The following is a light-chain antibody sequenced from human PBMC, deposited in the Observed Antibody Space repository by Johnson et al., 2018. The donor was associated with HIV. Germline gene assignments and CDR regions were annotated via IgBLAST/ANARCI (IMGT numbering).Light chain of an antibody. CDR2: ENN. CDR3: GTWEGSLSAGAV. Sequence: QSVLTQPPSVSAAPGQKVTISCSGSSSNIGNNYVSWYQQLPGTAPKLLIYENNKRPSGTPDRFSGSKSGTSATLGITGLQTGDEADYYCGTWEGSLSAGAVFGTGTKVTVL. V-gene: IGLV1-51*02. J-gene: IGLJ1*01. CDR1: SSNIGNNY.